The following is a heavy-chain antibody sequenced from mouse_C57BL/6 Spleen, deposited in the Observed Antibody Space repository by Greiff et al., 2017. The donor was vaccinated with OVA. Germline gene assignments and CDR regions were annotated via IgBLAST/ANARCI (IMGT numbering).Heavy chain of an antibody. V-gene: IGHV1-58*01. Sequence: QQSSSSLFLPVSSFPLSFPPSFSPFPLSFIHFFNHIPGQGLEWIGYIYIGNCYTEYNEKFKGKATLTSDTSSSTAYMQLSSLTSEDSAIYFGARGYYYGSSLYWYFDVWGTGTTVTVSS. CDR3: ARGYYYGSSLYWYFDV. CDR1: FSPFPLSF. J-gene: IGHJ1*03. CDR2: IYIGNCYT. D-gene: IGHD1-1*01.